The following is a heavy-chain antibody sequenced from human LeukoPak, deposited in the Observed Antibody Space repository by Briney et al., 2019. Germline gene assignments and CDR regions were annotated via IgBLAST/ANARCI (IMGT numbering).Heavy chain of an antibody. CDR1: GYTFTTYY. CDR2: INPSGGST. CDR3: ARDSSGPFDY. J-gene: IGHJ4*02. Sequence: ASVKVSCKASGYTFTTYYMHWVRKAPGQGLEWMGIINPSGGSTSYAQKFQGRVTMTTDTSTSTAYMELRSLRSDDTAVYYCARDSSGPFDYWGQGTLVTVSS. D-gene: IGHD3-10*01. V-gene: IGHV1-46*01.